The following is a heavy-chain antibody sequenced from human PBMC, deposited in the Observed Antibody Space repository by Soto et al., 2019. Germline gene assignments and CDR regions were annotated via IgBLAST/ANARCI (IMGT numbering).Heavy chain of an antibody. CDR3: ARSPYSRGYYYAIEY. CDR2: INPSGGST. D-gene: IGHD3-22*01. J-gene: IGHJ4*02. V-gene: IGHV1-46*03. CDR1: GYTLIMYY. Sequence: GASVKVSCKASGYTLIMYYIHWMRQAPGQGLERMGLINPSGGSTTYAQKFQGRDTMTRDTSTSTVYMDLSSLKSEGTAVYYCARSPYSRGYYYAIEYWCQGTQVTVSS.